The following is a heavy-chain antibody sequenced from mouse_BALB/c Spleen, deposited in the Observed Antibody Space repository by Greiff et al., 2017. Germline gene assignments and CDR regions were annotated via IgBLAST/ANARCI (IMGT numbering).Heavy chain of an antibody. Sequence: QVQLKESGPGLVQPSQSLSITCTVSGFSLTSYGVHWVRQSPGKGLEWLGVIWSGGSTDYNAAFISRLSISKDNSKSQVFFKMNSLQADDTAIYYCARKRDYRYDGFAYWGQGTLVTVSA. CDR1: GFSLTSYG. CDR2: IWSGGST. J-gene: IGHJ3*01. V-gene: IGHV2-4-1*01. CDR3: ARKRDYRYDGFAY. D-gene: IGHD2-14*01.